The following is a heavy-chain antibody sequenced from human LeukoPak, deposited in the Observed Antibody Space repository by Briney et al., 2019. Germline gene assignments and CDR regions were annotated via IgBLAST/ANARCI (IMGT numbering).Heavy chain of an antibody. J-gene: IGHJ4*02. V-gene: IGHV3-23*01. CDR3: AKDRGIISDY. CDR2: ISGSGDST. D-gene: IGHD3-10*01. Sequence: GGSLRLSCVVSGFTFSSYSMSWVRQAPGKGLEWVSAISGSGDSTYYADSVKGRFTISRDNSKNTLYLQMNSLRVEDTAVYYCAKDRGIISDYWGQGTLVTVSS. CDR1: GFTFSSYS.